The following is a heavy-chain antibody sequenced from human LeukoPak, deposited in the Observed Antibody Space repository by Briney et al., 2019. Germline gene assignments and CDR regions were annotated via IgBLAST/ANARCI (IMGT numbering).Heavy chain of an antibody. Sequence: KTSQTLSLTCTVSGGSISSGSYYWSLIRQPAGKGLEWIGRIYTSGSTNYNPSLKSRVTISVDTSKNQFSLKLSSVTAADTAVYYCARAWTTSGDAFDIWGQGTMVTVSS. D-gene: IGHD4-17*01. CDR1: GGSISSGSYY. V-gene: IGHV4-61*02. J-gene: IGHJ3*02. CDR2: IYTSGST. CDR3: ARAWTTSGDAFDI.